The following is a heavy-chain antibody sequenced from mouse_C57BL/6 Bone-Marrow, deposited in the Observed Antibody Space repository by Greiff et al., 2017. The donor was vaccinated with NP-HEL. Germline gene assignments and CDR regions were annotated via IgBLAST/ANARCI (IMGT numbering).Heavy chain of an antibody. CDR3: ARELTTVVATDY. CDR1: GYAFSSSW. V-gene: IGHV1-82*01. J-gene: IGHJ2*01. CDR2: IYPGDGDT. Sequence: VQLVESGPELVKPGASVKISCKASGYAFSSSWMNWVKQRPGKGLEWIGRIYPGDGDTNYNGKFKGKATLTADKSSSTAYMQLSSLTSEDSAVYFCARELTTVVATDYWGQGTTLTVSS. D-gene: IGHD1-1*01.